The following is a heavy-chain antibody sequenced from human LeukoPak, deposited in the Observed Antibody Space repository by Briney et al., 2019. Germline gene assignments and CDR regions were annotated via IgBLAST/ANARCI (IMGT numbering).Heavy chain of an antibody. D-gene: IGHD2-15*01. CDR3: ARDPAADVVVVAATPINNDY. CDR1: GYTFTVYY. V-gene: IGHV1-2*02. J-gene: IGHJ4*02. Sequence: ASVKVSFKASGYTFTVYYMHWVRQAPGQGLEWMGWINPNSGGTNYAQKFQGRVTMTRDTSISTAYMELSSLRSDDTGVYYCARDPAADVVVVAATPINNDYWGQGTLVTVSS. CDR2: INPNSGGT.